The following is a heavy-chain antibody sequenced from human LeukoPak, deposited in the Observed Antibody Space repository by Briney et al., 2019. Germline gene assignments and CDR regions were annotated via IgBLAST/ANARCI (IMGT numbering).Heavy chain of an antibody. CDR1: GFSFSGYA. CDR3: ATSPWDIVLMVYVRKPGY. D-gene: IGHD2-8*01. V-gene: IGHV3-23*01. Sequence: GGSLRLSCAASGFSFSGYAMSWVRQAPGKGLEWVSAISGSGGSTYYAHSVRGAFTISRDNSKNTLYLQMNSLRAEDTAVYYCATSPWDIVLMVYVRKPGYWGQGTLVTVSS. CDR2: ISGSGGST. J-gene: IGHJ4*02.